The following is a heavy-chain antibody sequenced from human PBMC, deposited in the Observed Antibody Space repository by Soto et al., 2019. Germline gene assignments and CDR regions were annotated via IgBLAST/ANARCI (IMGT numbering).Heavy chain of an antibody. Sequence: GGSLILSCVASGFTFGSYAMSWVRQAPGKGLEWVSAISDNGAHTNYIDSVKGRFTISRDNSKNTVNLEMNSLRAEDAAIYYCAKDPGWYDVRNWFDPWGQGTLVTVSS. V-gene: IGHV3-23*01. CDR2: ISDNGAHT. J-gene: IGHJ5*02. CDR1: GFTFGSYA. D-gene: IGHD6-19*01. CDR3: AKDPGWYDVRNWFDP.